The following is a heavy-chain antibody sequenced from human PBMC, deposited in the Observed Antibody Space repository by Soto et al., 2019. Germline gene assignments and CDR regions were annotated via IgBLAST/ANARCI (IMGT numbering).Heavy chain of an antibody. D-gene: IGHD3-22*01. CDR3: ARCYDSSGYSSHYFDY. CDR2: IYYSGST. J-gene: IGHJ4*02. CDR1: GGSISSYY. Sequence: SETLSLTCTVSGGSISSYYWSWIRQPPGKGLEWIGYIYYSGSTYYNPSLKSRVTISVDTSKNQFSLKLSSVTAADTAVFYCARCYDSSGYSSHYFDYWGQGTLVTVSS. V-gene: IGHV4-59*06.